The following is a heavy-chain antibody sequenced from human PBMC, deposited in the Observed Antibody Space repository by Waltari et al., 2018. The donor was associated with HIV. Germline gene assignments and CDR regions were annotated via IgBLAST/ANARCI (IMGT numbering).Heavy chain of an antibody. Sequence: VQLVQSGAEVKKPGSSVKVPCTASAGPFSSYAISWVPQAPGQGLEWLGGIIPIFGTSIYAQNFQGRVTITADESTSTAYMELSSLRSEDTAVYYCSRMNEVAVAGTGFDAFDIWGQGTKVTVSS. CDR3: SRMNEVAVAGTGFDAFDI. CDR1: AGPFSSYA. J-gene: IGHJ3*02. CDR2: IIPIFGTS. V-gene: IGHV1-69*01. D-gene: IGHD6-19*01.